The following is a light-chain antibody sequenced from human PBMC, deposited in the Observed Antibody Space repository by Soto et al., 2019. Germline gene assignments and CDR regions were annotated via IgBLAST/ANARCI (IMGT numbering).Light chain of an antibody. Sequence: QSALTQPASVSGSPGQSITISCTGTSSDVGGYNYVSWYQQHPGKAPKLMIYDVSNRPSGVSNRFSGSKSGNTASRTISGLQAEDYADYYCSSYTSSSTNVFGTGTKLTVL. CDR2: DVS. J-gene: IGLJ1*01. V-gene: IGLV2-14*01. CDR1: SSDVGGYNY. CDR3: SSYTSSSTNV.